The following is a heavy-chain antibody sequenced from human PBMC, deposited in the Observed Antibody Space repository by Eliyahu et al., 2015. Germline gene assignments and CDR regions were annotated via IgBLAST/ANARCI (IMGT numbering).Heavy chain of an antibody. Sequence: QVQLVESGGGLVTPGGSLXLSWXASGFTFSDFYMNWIRQAPGKGLEWVSYISSSSRTIYYADSVQGRFTISRDNAKNSLFLQMSSLRADDTAVYYCAVGLTGTTTAFSQWGQGTLVTVSS. V-gene: IGHV3-11*01. CDR1: GFTFSDFY. CDR3: AVGLTGTTTAFSQ. CDR2: ISSSSRTI. J-gene: IGHJ4*02. D-gene: IGHD1-7*01.